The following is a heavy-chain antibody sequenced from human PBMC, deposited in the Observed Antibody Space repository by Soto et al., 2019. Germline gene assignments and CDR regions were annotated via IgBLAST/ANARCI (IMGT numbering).Heavy chain of an antibody. CDR3: TTSRIAIAAAESYFYYGMDV. Sequence: EVQLVESGGGLVKPGGSLRLSCAASGFTFSNAWMNWVRQAPVKGLEWAGRIKSNTDGGTTDYGAPVKGRFTISRDDSKNTLYLQMNSLKTEDTAVYYCTTSRIAIAAAESYFYYGMDVWGQGTTVTGSS. CDR1: GFTFSNAW. V-gene: IGHV3-15*07. D-gene: IGHD6-13*01. CDR2: IKSNTDGGTT. J-gene: IGHJ6*02.